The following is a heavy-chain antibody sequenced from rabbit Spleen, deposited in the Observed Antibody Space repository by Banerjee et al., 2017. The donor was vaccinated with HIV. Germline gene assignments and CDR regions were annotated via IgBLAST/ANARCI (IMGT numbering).Heavy chain of an antibody. D-gene: IGHD8-1*01. CDR2: IAGSSSGIT. V-gene: IGHV1S40*01. CDR1: GFSFSSSDY. CDR3: ARDGAGGSYFAL. J-gene: IGHJ4*01. Sequence: QSLEESGGDLVKPGASLTLTCTASGFSFSSSDYMCWVRQAPGKGLEWISCIAGSSSGITYYANWVNGRFSISRENAQNTVFLQMTSLTAADTATYFCARDGAGGSYFALWGPGTLVTVS.